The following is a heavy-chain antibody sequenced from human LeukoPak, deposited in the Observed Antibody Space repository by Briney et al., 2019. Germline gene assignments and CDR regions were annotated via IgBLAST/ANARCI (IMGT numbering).Heavy chain of an antibody. V-gene: IGHV3-21*06. CDR3: ATETNGRHYDY. CDR2: IGPTGSDR. CDR1: GLTFSTSG. Sequence: GGSLRLSCTASGLTFSTSGFNWVRQAPGKGLEWVASIGPTGSDRYHAASIKGRFTISRDNANNFLYLQMNSLRAEDTAVYYCATETNGRHYDYWGQGTLLTVSS. J-gene: IGHJ4*02. D-gene: IGHD1-14*01.